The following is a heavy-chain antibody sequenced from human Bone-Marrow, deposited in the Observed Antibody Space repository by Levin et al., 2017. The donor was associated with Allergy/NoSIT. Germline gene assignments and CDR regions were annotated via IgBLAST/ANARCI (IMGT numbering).Heavy chain of an antibody. V-gene: IGHV3-30*18. J-gene: IGHJ4*02. Sequence: GESLKISCAASGFTFRNYGMHWVRQAPGKGLEWVAVISQDGTSIYYADSVKGRFTISRDNPKNTLYLQMNSLGTDDTAVYFCAKEQEGYGGNCIANWGQGTLVTVSS. CDR2: ISQDGTSI. CDR3: AKEQEGYGGNCIAN. D-gene: IGHD4-23*01. CDR1: GFTFRNYG.